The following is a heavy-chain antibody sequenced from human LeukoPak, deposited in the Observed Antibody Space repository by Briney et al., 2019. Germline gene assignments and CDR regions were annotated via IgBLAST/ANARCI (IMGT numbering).Heavy chain of an antibody. Sequence: SETLSFTCTVSGGSISSYYWSWIRQPPGKGLEWIGYIYYSGSTNYNPSLKSRVTISVDTSKNQFSLKLSSVTAADTAVYYCARQPGTVAKSFHYYYGMDVWAKGPRSPSP. CDR1: GGSISSYY. CDR2: IYYSGST. V-gene: IGHV4-59*08. D-gene: IGHD4-17*01. J-gene: IGHJ6*02. CDR3: ARQPGTVAKSFHYYYGMDV.